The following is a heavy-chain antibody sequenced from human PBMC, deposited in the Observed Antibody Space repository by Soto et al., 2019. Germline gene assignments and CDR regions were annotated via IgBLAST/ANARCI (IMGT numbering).Heavy chain of an antibody. J-gene: IGHJ6*02. CDR3: ARGHLVVVAATNYSYGMDV. V-gene: IGHV1-2*04. CDR1: GYTFTGYY. D-gene: IGHD2-15*01. Sequence: ASVKGSCKASGYTFTGYYMHWVGQAPGQRVGWMGWINPNSGGTNYAQKFQGWVTMTRDTSISTAYMELSRLRSDDTAVYYCARGHLVVVAATNYSYGMDVWGQGTMVTVSS. CDR2: INPNSGGT.